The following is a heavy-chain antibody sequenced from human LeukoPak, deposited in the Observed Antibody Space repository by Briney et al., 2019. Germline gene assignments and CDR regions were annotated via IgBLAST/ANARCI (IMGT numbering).Heavy chain of an antibody. CDR2: ISGSGGST. Sequence: GGSLRLSFAASGFTFSSYAMSWVRQAPGKGLEWVSAISGSGGSTYYADSVKGRFTISRDNSKNTLYLQMNSLRAEDTAVYYCAKDNYYGSGSIYYYYGMDVWGQGTTVTVSS. D-gene: IGHD3-10*01. CDR1: GFTFSSYA. V-gene: IGHV3-23*01. J-gene: IGHJ6*02. CDR3: AKDNYYGSGSIYYYYGMDV.